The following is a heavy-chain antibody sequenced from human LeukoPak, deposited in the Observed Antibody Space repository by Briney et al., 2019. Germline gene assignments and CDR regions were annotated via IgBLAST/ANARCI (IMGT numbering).Heavy chain of an antibody. V-gene: IGHV3-9*01. Sequence: PGGSLRLSCAASGLTFSGYAMSWVRQAPGKGLEWVSGISWNSGSLGYADSVKGRFTISRDNAKNSLYLQMNSLRAEDTALYYCAKILQQLVPYYYYGMDVWGQGTTVTVSS. J-gene: IGHJ6*02. D-gene: IGHD6-13*01. CDR2: ISWNSGSL. CDR1: GLTFSGYA. CDR3: AKILQQLVPYYYYGMDV.